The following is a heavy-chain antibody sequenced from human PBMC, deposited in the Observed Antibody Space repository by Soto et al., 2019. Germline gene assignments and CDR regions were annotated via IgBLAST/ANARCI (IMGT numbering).Heavy chain of an antibody. CDR2: ISSSSSYI. CDR3: ARGRGITMVRGVTFAY. V-gene: IGHV3-21*01. Sequence: GSLRISYEASGVKFSSYSMNWVRQAPGKGLEWVSSISSSSSYIYYADSVKGRFTISRDNAKNSLYLQMNSLRAEDTAVYYCARGRGITMVRGVTFAYWGQGTLVTVSS. CDR1: GVKFSSYS. D-gene: IGHD3-10*01. J-gene: IGHJ4*02.